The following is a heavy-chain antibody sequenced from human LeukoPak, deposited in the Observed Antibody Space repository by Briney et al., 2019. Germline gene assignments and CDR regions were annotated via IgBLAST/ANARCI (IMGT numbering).Heavy chain of an antibody. V-gene: IGHV3-66*02. D-gene: IGHD7-27*01. Sequence: GGSLRLSCAASGLTVSSSHMTWIRQAPRKGLEWVSIIKSGSNTDYADSVKDRFAISRDNSKNTVYLQMNSLRIEDTAVYYCVNLPGGGQWGQGTLVTVSS. CDR2: IKSGSNT. CDR1: GLTVSSSH. J-gene: IGHJ4*02. CDR3: VNLPGGGQ.